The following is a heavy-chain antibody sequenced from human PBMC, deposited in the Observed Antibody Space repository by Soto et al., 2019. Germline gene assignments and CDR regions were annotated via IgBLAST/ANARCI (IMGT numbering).Heavy chain of an antibody. D-gene: IGHD5-12*01. CDR2: ISTYNGDT. V-gene: IGHV1-18*01. Sequence: QVQLVQSGAEVKKPGASVKVSCKASGYTFTRSGISWVRQAPGQGLEWMGWISTYNGDTNYAQTFQGRVTMTTDTSTSTVHMEVRSLRSDDTAVYYCAREGVAPYYYYGMDVWGHGTQVTVSS. CDR3: AREGVAPYYYYGMDV. CDR1: GYTFTRSG. J-gene: IGHJ6*02.